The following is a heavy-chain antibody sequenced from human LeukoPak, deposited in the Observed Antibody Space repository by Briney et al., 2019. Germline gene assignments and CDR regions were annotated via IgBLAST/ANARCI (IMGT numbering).Heavy chain of an antibody. D-gene: IGHD2-2*01. CDR2: MNPNSGNT. V-gene: IGHV1-8*03. Sequence: ASVKVSCKASGYTFTSYDINWVRQATGQGLEWMGWMNPNSGNTGYAQKFQGRVTITRNTSISTAYMELSSLRSEDTAVYYCARGRGPHCSSTSCYPFDYWGQGTLVTVSS. J-gene: IGHJ4*02. CDR3: ARGRGPHCSSTSCYPFDY. CDR1: GYTFTSYD.